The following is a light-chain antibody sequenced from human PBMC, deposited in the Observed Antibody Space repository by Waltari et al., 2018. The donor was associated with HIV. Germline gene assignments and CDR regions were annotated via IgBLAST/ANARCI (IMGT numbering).Light chain of an antibody. CDR3: QQYYSTPWT. CDR1: QSVLSSSNNKNY. J-gene: IGKJ1*01. Sequence: DIVMTQSPDSLAVSLGERATINCKFSQSVLSSSNNKNYLVWYQQKPGQPPKLLIYWASTRETGVPDRFSGSGSGTDFTLTISSLQAEDVAVYYCQQYYSTPWTFGQGTKVEVK. V-gene: IGKV4-1*01. CDR2: WAS.